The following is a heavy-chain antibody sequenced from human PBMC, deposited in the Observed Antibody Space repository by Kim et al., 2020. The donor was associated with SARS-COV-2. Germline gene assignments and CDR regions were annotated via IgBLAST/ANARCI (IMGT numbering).Heavy chain of an antibody. D-gene: IGHD7-27*01. Sequence: AQRCRGRVTRARDTSTSTVYMELSSLRSEDTAVYYCARGANWGSKPRFDYWGQGTLVTVSS. CDR3: ARGANWGSKPRFDY. V-gene: IGHV1-46*01. J-gene: IGHJ4*02.